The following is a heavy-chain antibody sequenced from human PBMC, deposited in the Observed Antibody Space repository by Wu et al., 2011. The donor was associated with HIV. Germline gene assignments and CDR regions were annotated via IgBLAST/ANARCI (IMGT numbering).Heavy chain of an antibody. CDR3: ARDHGQGNLYGWLAL. V-gene: IGHV1-18*01. J-gene: IGHJ5*02. CDR1: GGTFSSYA. D-gene: IGHD2-8*01. CDR2: VRTYNGDT. Sequence: QVQLVQSGAEVKKPGSSVKVSCKASGGTFSSYAIRWVRQAPGQALEWMGWVRTYNGDTNYAHRFQGRINLTTDTSTRTAYMELTSLRSDDTALYFCARDHGQGNLYGWLALWGQGTMVIVSS.